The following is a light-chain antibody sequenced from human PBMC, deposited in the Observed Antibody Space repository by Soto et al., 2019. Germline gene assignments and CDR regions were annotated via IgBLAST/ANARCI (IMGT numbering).Light chain of an antibody. Sequence: ELVMTQSPATLSVSLGERATVSCRASQSVRSNLAWLQQKPGHARRLLIYAASTRATGVPARFSGSGSGTDFTLTISSLQSEDFAVYYCQHYDHWPRTFGQGTKVYIK. CDR3: QHYDHWPRT. CDR2: AAS. J-gene: IGKJ1*01. CDR1: QSVRSN. V-gene: IGKV3-15*01.